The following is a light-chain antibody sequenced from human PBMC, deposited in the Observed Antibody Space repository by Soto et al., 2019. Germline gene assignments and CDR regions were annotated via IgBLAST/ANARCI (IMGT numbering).Light chain of an antibody. CDR1: SSNLGSNT. J-gene: IGLJ1*01. CDR3: AAWNDSLNAYFV. Sequence: QSVLTQPPSASGTPGQRVTISCSGSSSNLGSNTVNWYQHLPGTAPKLLIYGNNQRPSGVPDRFSGSKSGTSASLAISGLQSEDEAEYYCAAWNDSLNAYFVFGTGTKVTVL. CDR2: GNN. V-gene: IGLV1-44*01.